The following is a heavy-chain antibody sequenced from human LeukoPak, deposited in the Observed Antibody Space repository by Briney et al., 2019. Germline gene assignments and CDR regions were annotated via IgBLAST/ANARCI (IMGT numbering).Heavy chain of an antibody. CDR3: AKGSGGAAFDP. D-gene: IGHD2-15*01. Sequence: GGSLRLSCAASGISFSTSAMSWVRQAPGKGLEWVSVISASGDETYYADSAKGRFTISRDNSKSTLFLQMNSLRAEDTAVHHCAKGSGGAAFDPWGQGTLVTVSS. J-gene: IGHJ5*02. CDR2: ISASGDET. V-gene: IGHV3-23*01. CDR1: GISFSTSA.